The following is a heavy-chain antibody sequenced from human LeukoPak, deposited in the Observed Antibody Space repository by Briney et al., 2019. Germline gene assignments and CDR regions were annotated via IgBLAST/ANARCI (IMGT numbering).Heavy chain of an antibody. V-gene: IGHV1-24*01. J-gene: IGHJ4*02. CDR2: FDPEDGET. Sequence: ASVTVSCKVSGYTLTELSMHWVRQAPGKGLEGMGGFDPEDGETIYAQKFQGRVTMTEDTSTDTAYMELSSLRSEDTAVYYCATSPPGGSYSDYWGQGTLVTVSS. CDR1: GYTLTELS. CDR3: ATSPPGGSYSDY. D-gene: IGHD1-26*01.